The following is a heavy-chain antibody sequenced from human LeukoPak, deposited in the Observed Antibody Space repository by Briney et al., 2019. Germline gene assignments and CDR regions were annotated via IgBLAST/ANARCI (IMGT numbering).Heavy chain of an antibody. CDR3: AKDLDIVATITGN. CDR1: VFTFNIYA. Sequence: GVSLRLSCAASVFTFNIYAMSCLRQAPGKGLEWVSGVSGSGGSTYYADSVKGPFTISRHNSKNTLYLQMNSLRAEDTDVYYCAKDLDIVATITGNWGQGTLVTVSS. CDR2: VSGSGGST. D-gene: IGHD5-12*01. V-gene: IGHV3-23*01. J-gene: IGHJ4*02.